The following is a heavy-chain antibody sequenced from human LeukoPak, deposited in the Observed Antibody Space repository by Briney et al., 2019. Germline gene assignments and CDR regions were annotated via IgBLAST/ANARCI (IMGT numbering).Heavy chain of an antibody. V-gene: IGHV4-28*05. CDR3: ARNRGAVAAKGDWFDP. J-gene: IGHJ5*02. D-gene: IGHD2-15*01. Sequence: SETLSLTCAVSGYSISSSNWWGWIRQPPGKGLEWIGYIYYSGSIYYNPSLKSRVTMSVDTSKNQFSLKLSSVTAVDTAVYYCARNRGAVAAKGDWFDPWGQGTLVTVSS. CDR2: IYYSGSI. CDR1: GYSISSSNW.